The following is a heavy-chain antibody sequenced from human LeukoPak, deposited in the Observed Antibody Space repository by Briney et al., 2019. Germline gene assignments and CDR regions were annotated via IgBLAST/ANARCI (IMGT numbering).Heavy chain of an antibody. V-gene: IGHV3-21*01. CDR1: GFTFSSYT. CDR3: ARVLLGATTINYYYYYMDV. CDR2: ITSSSSYI. Sequence: RGGSLRLSCAASGFTFSSYTINWVRQAPGKGLEWVSSITSSSSYINYADSAKGRFTISRDNAKNSLYLQMNSLRAEDTAVYYCARVLLGATTINYYYYYMDVWGKGTTVTVSS. D-gene: IGHD1-26*01. J-gene: IGHJ6*03.